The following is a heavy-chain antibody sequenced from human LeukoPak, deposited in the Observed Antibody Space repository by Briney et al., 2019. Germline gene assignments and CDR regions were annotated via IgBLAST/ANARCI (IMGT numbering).Heavy chain of an antibody. CDR1: GGSISSYY. Sequence: SETLSLTCTVSGGSISSYYWSWIRQPPGKGLEWIGYIYYSGSTNYNPSLKSRVTISVDTSKNQFSLKLSSVTAADTAVYYCATVASSFYYFDYWGQGTLVTVSS. D-gene: IGHD6-6*01. V-gene: IGHV4-59*01. CDR3: ATVASSFYYFDY. J-gene: IGHJ4*02. CDR2: IYYSGST.